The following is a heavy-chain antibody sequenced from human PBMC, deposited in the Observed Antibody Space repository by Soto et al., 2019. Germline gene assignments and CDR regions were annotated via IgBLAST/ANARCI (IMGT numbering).Heavy chain of an antibody. Sequence: ASVKVSCKASGDTFTSYAMHWVRQAPGQGLEWMGIINPSSGTTYAQKFQGRVTMTRDTSTSTVYMELSSLRSEDTAVCYCARVYCSGGSCYSIDSWGQGTLVTVSS. CDR3: ARVYCSGGSCYSIDS. D-gene: IGHD2-15*01. J-gene: IGHJ4*02. CDR1: GDTFTSYA. V-gene: IGHV1-46*03. CDR2: INPSSGT.